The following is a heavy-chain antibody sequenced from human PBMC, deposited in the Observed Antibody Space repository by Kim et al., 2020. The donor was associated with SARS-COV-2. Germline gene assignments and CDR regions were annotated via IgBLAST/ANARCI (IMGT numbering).Heavy chain of an antibody. Sequence: SETLSLTCAVYGGSFSGYYWSWIRQPPGKGLEWIGEINHSGSTNYNPSLKSRVTISVDTSKNQFSLKLSSVTAADTAVYYCARAPPYQLLYSAYYYYGMDVWGQGTTVTVSS. D-gene: IGHD2-2*02. CDR3: ARAPPYQLLYSAYYYYGMDV. CDR2: INHSGST. CDR1: GGSFSGYY. V-gene: IGHV4-34*01. J-gene: IGHJ6*02.